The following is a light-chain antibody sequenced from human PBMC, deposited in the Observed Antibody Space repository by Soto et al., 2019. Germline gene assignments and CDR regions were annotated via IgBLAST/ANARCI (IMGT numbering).Light chain of an antibody. Sequence: QSALTQPASVSGSPGQSITISCTGSSSDVGAYNYVSWYQQYPGKAPRLLIFDVSNRPSGVSNRFSGSKSGNTASLTISGLQAEDEADYSCPSYTTSSTFVFGTGTQLTVL. J-gene: IGLJ1*01. CDR3: PSYTTSSTFV. V-gene: IGLV2-14*01. CDR2: DVS. CDR1: SSDVGAYNY.